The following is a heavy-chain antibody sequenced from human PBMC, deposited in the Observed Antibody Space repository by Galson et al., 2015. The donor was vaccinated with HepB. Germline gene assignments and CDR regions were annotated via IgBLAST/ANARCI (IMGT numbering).Heavy chain of an antibody. J-gene: IGHJ6*03. D-gene: IGHD3-22*01. CDR2: ISYDGSNK. CDR1: GFTFSSYA. CDR3: AREDSNYYDSSGYYIYYYYYYYMDV. Sequence: SLRLSCAASGFTFSSYAMHWVRQAPGKGLEWVAVISYDGSNKYYADSVKGRFTISRDNSKNTLYLQMNSLRAEDTAVYYCAREDSNYYDSSGYYIYYYYYYYMDVWGKGTTVTVSS. V-gene: IGHV3-30-3*01.